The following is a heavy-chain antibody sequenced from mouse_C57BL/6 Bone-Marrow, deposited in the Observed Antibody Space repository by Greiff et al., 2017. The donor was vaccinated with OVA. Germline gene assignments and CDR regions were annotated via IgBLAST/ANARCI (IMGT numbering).Heavy chain of an antibody. V-gene: IGHV5-6*01. J-gene: IGHJ3*01. CDR1: GFTFSSYG. D-gene: IGHD2-10*01. Sequence: EVQGVESGGDLVKPGGSLKLSCAASGFTFSSYGMSWVRQTPDKRLAWVATISSGGSYTYYPASVQGRFTISSNNAKNTLYLQMSSLKSEDTAMYYCARRAYYAWFAYWGQGTLVTVSA. CDR3: ARRAYYAWFAY. CDR2: ISSGGSYT.